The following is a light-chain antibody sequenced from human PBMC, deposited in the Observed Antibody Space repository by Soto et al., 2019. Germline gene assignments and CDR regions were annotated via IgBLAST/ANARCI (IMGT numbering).Light chain of an antibody. CDR1: QSVGSY. CDR2: DAS. V-gene: IGKV3-11*01. CDR3: QQRSNWPPN. J-gene: IGKJ3*01. Sequence: EIVLTQSPATLSLSPGERATLSCRASQSVGSYLAWYQQKPGQAPRLLIYDASNRATGIPARFSGSGSGTAFTLSISSLEPEDFAVYYCQQRSNWPPNFGPGTKVDIK.